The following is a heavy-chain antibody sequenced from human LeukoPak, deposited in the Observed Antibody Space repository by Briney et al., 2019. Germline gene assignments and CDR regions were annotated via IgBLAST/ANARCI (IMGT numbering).Heavy chain of an antibody. Sequence: PSETLSLTCTVSGGSISSYYGSWIRQPPGKGLEWIGYIYYSGSTNYNPSLKSRVTISVDTSKNQFSLKLSSVTAADTAVYYCARSLEPSVGWFDPWGQGTLVTVSS. J-gene: IGHJ5*02. CDR1: GGSISSYY. D-gene: IGHD1-1*01. CDR3: ARSLEPSVGWFDP. V-gene: IGHV4-59*01. CDR2: IYYSGST.